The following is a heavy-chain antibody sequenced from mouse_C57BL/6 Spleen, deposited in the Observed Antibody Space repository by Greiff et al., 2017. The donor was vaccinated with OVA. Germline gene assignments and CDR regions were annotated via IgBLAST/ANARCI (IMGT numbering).Heavy chain of an antibody. CDR3: ARDGEDCSCLYAMDY. J-gene: IGHJ4*01. CDR1: GYTFTSYW. V-gene: IGHV1-52*01. Sequence: QVHVQQPGAELVRPGSSVKLSCKASGYTFTSYWMHWVKQRPIQGLEWIGNIDPSDSETHYNQKFKGKATLTVDKSSSTAYMQLSSLTSEDSAVYYCARDGEDCSCLYAMDYWGQGTSVTVSS. D-gene: IGHD1-1*01. CDR2: IDPSDSET.